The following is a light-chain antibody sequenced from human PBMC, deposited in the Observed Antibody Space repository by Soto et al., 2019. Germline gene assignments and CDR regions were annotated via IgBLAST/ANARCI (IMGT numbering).Light chain of an antibody. J-gene: IGKJ4*02. CDR1: QDISNY. CDR3: QQYDNLPLT. V-gene: IGKV1-33*01. CDR2: DAS. Sequence: DIQMTQSPSSLSASVGDRVTITCQASQDISNYLNWYQQKPGKAPKLLIYDASNLETGVPSRFSGSGAGTDFAVTISSLQHEGIATYYCQQYDNLPLTFGGGTKVEIK.